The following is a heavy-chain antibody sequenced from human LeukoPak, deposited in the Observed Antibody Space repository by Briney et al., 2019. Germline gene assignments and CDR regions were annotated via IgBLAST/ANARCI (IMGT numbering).Heavy chain of an antibody. CDR1: GYTFTGYY. Sequence: ASVKVSCKASGYTFTGYYMHWVRQAPGQGLEWMGWINPNSGGTNYAQKFQGRVTMTRDTSTSTVYMELSSLRSEDTAVYYCARGHSSCYYFDYWGQGTLVTVSS. CDR2: INPNSGGT. D-gene: IGHD2-2*01. V-gene: IGHV1-2*02. J-gene: IGHJ4*02. CDR3: ARGHSSCYYFDY.